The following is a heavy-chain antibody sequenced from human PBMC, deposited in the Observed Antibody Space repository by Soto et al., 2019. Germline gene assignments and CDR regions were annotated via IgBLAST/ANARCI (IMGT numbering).Heavy chain of an antibody. J-gene: IGHJ3*02. Sequence: QVQLVQSGTEVKKPGSSVKVSCKASGGTFSSYAISWVRQAPGQGLEWMGGLIPIIGTTNYAQRLQGTVSITADESTSTTYMELSSLRSEDTAVYYCAGSYKYGSGTFDAFDIWGQGTLVAVSS. CDR1: GGTFSSYA. CDR2: LIPIIGTT. V-gene: IGHV1-69*01. D-gene: IGHD3-10*01. CDR3: AGSYKYGSGTFDAFDI.